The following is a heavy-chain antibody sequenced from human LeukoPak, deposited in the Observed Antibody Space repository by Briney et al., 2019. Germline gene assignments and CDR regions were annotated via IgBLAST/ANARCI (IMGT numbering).Heavy chain of an antibody. CDR2: IFTSGIT. CDR1: GGSISIYY. Sequence: SETLSLTCTVSGGSISIYYWNWIRQPAGKRLEWIGRIFTSGITNYNPSLKSRVTMLVDTSKNQFSLNLSSVTAADTAVYYCARESSGSYYNPQGYMDVWGKGTTVTVSS. CDR3: ARESSGSYYNPQGYMDV. J-gene: IGHJ6*03. V-gene: IGHV4-4*07. D-gene: IGHD3-10*01.